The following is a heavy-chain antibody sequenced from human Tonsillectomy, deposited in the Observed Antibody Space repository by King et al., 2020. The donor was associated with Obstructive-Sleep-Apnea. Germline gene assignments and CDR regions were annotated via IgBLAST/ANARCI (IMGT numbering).Heavy chain of an antibody. J-gene: IGHJ4*02. Sequence: VQLVESGGGLVQPGGSLRLSCAASGFTFSTYAISWVRQAPGKGLEWVSAINRRGTAFYAGSVRGRFTISRDNSKYTVDLKVNSLRAEDTAIYYCAKEGGGSGVYWVESWGKGT. CDR1: GFTFSTYA. CDR3: AKEGGGSGVYWVES. CDR2: INRRGTA. V-gene: IGHV3-23*04. D-gene: IGHD3-10*01.